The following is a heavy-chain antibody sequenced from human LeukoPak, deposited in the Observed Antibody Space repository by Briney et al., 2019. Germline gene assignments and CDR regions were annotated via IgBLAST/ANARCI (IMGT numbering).Heavy chain of an antibody. CDR3: ARDAARGGSYWLDY. D-gene: IGHD1-26*01. CDR2: ISGSSGII. J-gene: IGHJ4*02. V-gene: IGHV3-48*04. Sequence: GGSLRLSCAASGFTFNTYTMNWVRQAPGKGLEWVSYISGSSGIIDYADSVRGRFTISRDNAKNSLYLQMNSLRAEDTAVYYCARDAARGGSYWLDYWGQGTLVTVSS. CDR1: GFTFNTYT.